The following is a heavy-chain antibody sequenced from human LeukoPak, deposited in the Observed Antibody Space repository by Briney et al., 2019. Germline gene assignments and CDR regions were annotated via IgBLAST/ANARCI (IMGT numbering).Heavy chain of an antibody. V-gene: IGHV3-23*01. Sequence: GASLRLSCAASGFTFSTYAMNWARQVPGKGLEWVSAISGGGGSTYYADFLKGRFTISRDNSKNTLYLQMNSLRAEDTAVYYCARYYTSTSCHGRPYYYAMDVWGQGTTVTVS. J-gene: IGHJ6*02. CDR2: ISGGGGST. CDR3: ARYYTSTSCHGRPYYYAMDV. CDR1: GFTFSTYA. D-gene: IGHD2-2*01.